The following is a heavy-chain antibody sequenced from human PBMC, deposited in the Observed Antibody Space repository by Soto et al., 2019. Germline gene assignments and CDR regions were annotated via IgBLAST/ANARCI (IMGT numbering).Heavy chain of an antibody. CDR2: ISGSALST. CDR3: ASRILLVGYCTGGTCYDYFDY. D-gene: IGHD2-15*01. Sequence: PGVSLRLSCAASGFTFSSYSMSWVRQAPGKGLEWVSGISGSALSTYYADSVKGRFTVSRDNSKNTLYLQMSSLRAEDTAVYYCASRILLVGYCTGGTCYDYFDYWGLGTLVTGSA. CDR1: GFTFSSYS. V-gene: IGHV3-23*01. J-gene: IGHJ4*02.